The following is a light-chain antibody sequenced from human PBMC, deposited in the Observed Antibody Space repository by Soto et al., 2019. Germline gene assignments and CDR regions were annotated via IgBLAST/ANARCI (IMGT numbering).Light chain of an antibody. V-gene: IGLV2-8*01. CDR3: SSYAGNNNLYV. CDR1: ISYVGSYNY. Sequence: QSVLTHPPSASRSPGEAFTISCTGTISYVGSYNYVSWYQQHPVKAPKLMIYEVNKRPAGVPDRFSGSKSGIMASLTVSGLQAEDEADYYCSSYAGNNNLYVFATGTKVPVL. J-gene: IGLJ1*01. CDR2: EVN.